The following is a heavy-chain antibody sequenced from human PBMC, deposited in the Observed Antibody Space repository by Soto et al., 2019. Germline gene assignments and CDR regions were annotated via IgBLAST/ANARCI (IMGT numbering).Heavy chain of an antibody. CDR2: IYYSGST. D-gene: IGHD3-10*01. CDR3: AREYPSYYGTRVKDY. Sequence: SETLSLTCTVSGGSISSGGYYWSWIRQHPGKGLEWIGYIYYSGSTYYNPSLKSRVTISVDTSKNQFSLKLSSVTAADTAVYYRAREYPSYYGTRVKDYWGQGTLVTVSS. J-gene: IGHJ4*02. V-gene: IGHV4-31*03. CDR1: GGSISSGGYY.